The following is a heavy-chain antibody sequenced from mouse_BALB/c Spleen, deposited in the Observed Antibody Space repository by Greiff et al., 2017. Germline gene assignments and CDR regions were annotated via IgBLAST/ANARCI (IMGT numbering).Heavy chain of an antibody. CDR3: ASPYYYGSSGGFAY. CDR2: ISSGGSYT. CDR1: GFTFSSYA. J-gene: IGHJ3*01. Sequence: EVQVVESGGGLVKPGGSLKLSCAASGFTFSSYAMSWVRQTPEKRLEWVATISSGGSYTYYPDSVKGRFTISRDNAKNTLYLQMSSLRSEDTAMYYCASPYYYGSSGGFAYWGQGTLVTVSA. D-gene: IGHD1-1*01. V-gene: IGHV5-9-3*01.